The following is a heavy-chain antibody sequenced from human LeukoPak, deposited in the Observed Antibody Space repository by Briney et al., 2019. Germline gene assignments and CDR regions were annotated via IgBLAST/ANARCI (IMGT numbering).Heavy chain of an antibody. CDR3: AKVPGYDSSGYLYYFDY. D-gene: IGHD3-22*01. CDR1: GVSISSGSNY. CDR2: IYSSGNT. V-gene: IGHV4-39*07. J-gene: IGHJ4*02. Sequence: SETLSLTCSVSGVSISSGSNYWGWIRQPPGKTLEWIGSIYSSGNTYYNPSLKSRVIILIDTAKNHFSLNLSSVTAADTAVYYCAKVPGYDSSGYLYYFDYWGQGTLVTVSS.